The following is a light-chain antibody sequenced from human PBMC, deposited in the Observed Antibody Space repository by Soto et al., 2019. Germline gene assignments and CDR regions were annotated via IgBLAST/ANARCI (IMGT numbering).Light chain of an antibody. Sequence: QSVLTHPASVSGSPGQSITISCTGTSSDVGGYNYVSWYQHHPGKAPKLIIYDVTNRPSGVSNPFSGSKSGNTASLTISGLQPEDEADYYCSSYISSYTRHIRFGTATPVT. CDR1: SSDVGGYNY. CDR3: SSYISSYTRHIR. J-gene: IGLJ1*01. V-gene: IGLV2-14*03. CDR2: DVT.